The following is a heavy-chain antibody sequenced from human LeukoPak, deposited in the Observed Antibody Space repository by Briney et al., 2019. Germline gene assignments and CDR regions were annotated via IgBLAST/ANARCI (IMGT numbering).Heavy chain of an antibody. CDR1: GGTFSSYA. Sequence: AASVKVSCKASGGTFSSYAISWVRQAPGQGLEWMGGIIPIFGTANYAQKFQGRVTITADESTSTAYMELSSLRSEGTAVYYCARVGTGSSWYGLVNYYYGMDVWGQGTTVTVSS. CDR2: IIPIFGTA. J-gene: IGHJ6*02. V-gene: IGHV1-69*01. CDR3: ARVGTGSSWYGLVNYYYGMDV. D-gene: IGHD6-13*01.